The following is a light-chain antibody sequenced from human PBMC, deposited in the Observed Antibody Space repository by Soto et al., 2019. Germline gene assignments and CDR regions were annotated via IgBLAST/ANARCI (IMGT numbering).Light chain of an antibody. J-gene: IGLJ3*02. CDR3: NSFTSVNTWV. CDR2: EVI. Sequence: QSASVSGSPGQSITISCTGTSSDVGGYNYVAWYQQHPGKSPKLLIYEVINRPSGVSNRFSGSKSGNTASLTISGLQAEDEADYYCNSFTSVNTWVFGGGTKLTVL. V-gene: IGLV2-14*01. CDR1: SSDVGGYNY.